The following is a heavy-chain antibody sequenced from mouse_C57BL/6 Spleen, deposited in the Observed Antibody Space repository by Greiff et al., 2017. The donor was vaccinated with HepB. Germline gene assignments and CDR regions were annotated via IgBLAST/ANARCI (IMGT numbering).Heavy chain of an antibody. CDR3: ASGVITTVVEVYYFDY. D-gene: IGHD1-1*01. V-gene: IGHV1-53*01. CDR1: GYTFTSYW. J-gene: IGHJ2*01. CDR2: INPSNGGT. Sequence: QVQLQQPGTELVKPGASVKLSCKASGYTFTSYWMHWVKQRPGQGLEWIGNINPSNGGTNYNEKFKSKATLTVDKSSRTAYMQLSSLTSEDSAVYYCASGVITTVVEVYYFDYWGQGTTLTVSS.